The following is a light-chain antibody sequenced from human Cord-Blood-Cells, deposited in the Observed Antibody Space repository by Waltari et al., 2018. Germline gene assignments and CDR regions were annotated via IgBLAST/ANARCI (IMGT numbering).Light chain of an antibody. V-gene: IGLV2-14*01. J-gene: IGLJ1*01. CDR1: SIDAGGYNY. Sequence: QSALTQPASVPGSPGQSITISCTGTSIDAGGYNYVSWYQQHPCKAPQLMIYDVSKRPSGVSNRFSGSKSGNTASLTISGLQAEDEADYYCSSYTSSSTYVFGTGTKVTVL. CDR2: DVS. CDR3: SSYTSSSTYV.